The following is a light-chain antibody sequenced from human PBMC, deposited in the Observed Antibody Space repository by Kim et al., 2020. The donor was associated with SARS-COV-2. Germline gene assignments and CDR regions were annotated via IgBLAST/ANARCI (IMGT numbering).Light chain of an antibody. CDR3: QSYDTTLTVSV. CDR2: GDR. J-gene: IGLJ2*01. Sequence: QSVLTQAPSVSGALGQTVTIICTGSSSNIGPGYDVTWFQQFPGRAPKLLIHGDRDRPSWVPDRFSASTSGTSATLAITGLQADDEAFYFCQSYDTTLTVSVFGGGTKVTVL. CDR1: SSNIGPGYD. V-gene: IGLV1-40*01.